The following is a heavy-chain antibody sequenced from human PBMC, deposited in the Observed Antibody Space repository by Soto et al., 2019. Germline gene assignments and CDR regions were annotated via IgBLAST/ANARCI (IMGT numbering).Heavy chain of an antibody. CDR2: IIPVFGTA. D-gene: IGHD4-17*01. CDR3: ARGDATKIVVTTYYAMDV. V-gene: IGHV1-69*13. Sequence: SVKVSCKASGGSLSNYGISWVRQAPGQGLEWMGGIIPVFGTANYAQKFQGSVTITADESTNIVYMDVTSLRSEDTAVYYCARGDATKIVVTTYYAMDVWGQGTTVTVSS. J-gene: IGHJ6*02. CDR1: GGSLSNYG.